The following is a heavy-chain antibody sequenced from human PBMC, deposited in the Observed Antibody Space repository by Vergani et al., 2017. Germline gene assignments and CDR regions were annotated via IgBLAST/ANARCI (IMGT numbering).Heavy chain of an antibody. J-gene: IGHJ5*02. V-gene: IGHV2-70*15. CDR1: GFSLSTSGMC. CDR3: ARTHYPENWFDP. Sequence: QVTLRESGPALVKPTQTLTLPCTFSGFSLSTSGMCVSWIRQPPGKALEWLARIDWDDDKYYSTSLKTRLTISKDTSKNQVVLTMTNMDPVDTATYYCARTHYPENWFDPWGQGTLVTGSS. D-gene: IGHD1-26*01. CDR2: IDWDDDK.